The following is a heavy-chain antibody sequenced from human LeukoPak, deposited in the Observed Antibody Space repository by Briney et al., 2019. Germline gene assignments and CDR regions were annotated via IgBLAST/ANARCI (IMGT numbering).Heavy chain of an antibody. D-gene: IGHD1-7*01. CDR2: IYYSGST. V-gene: IGHV4-59*12. CDR3: ARWGRASWNYRTGLNY. J-gene: IGHJ4*02. CDR1: GGSISSYY. Sequence: KPSETLSLTCTVSGGSISSYYWSWIRQPPGKGLECIGYIYYSGSTNYNPSLKSRVTISVDTSKNQFSLKLSSVTAADTAVYYCARWGRASWNYRTGLNYWGQGTLVTVSS.